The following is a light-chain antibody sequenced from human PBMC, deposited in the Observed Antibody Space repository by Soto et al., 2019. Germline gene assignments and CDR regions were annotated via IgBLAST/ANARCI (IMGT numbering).Light chain of an antibody. CDR1: SSNIGSNT. CDR2: STN. Sequence: QSVLTQPPSASGTPGQRVTISCSGSSSNIGSNTVNWYQQLPGSAPKLLMYSTNQRPSRVPDRFSGSKSGTSAFLAISGLQSEDEADYYCAAWDGSLTVALFGGGTKLTVL. J-gene: IGLJ2*01. V-gene: IGLV1-44*01. CDR3: AAWDGSLTVAL.